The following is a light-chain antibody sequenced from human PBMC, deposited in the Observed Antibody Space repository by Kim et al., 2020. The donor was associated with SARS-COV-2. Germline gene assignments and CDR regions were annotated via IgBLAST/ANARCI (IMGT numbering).Light chain of an antibody. J-gene: IGKJ4*01. Sequence: DIVLTQSPVSLSVTPGESASISCRSSRSLLHSSGDNYLDWYLQKPGQSPQLLIYLGSNRASGVPDRFSGSGAGTDFTLKISRVEAGDVGIYYCMQALQTPLTFGGGTKVDIK. CDR3: MQALQTPLT. V-gene: IGKV2-28*01. CDR1: RSLLHSSGDNY. CDR2: LGS.